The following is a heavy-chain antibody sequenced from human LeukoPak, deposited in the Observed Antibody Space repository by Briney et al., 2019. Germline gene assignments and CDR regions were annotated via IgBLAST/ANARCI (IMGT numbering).Heavy chain of an antibody. V-gene: IGHV5-51*01. J-gene: IGHJ4*02. D-gene: IGHD1-26*01. CDR2: IYPGDSDT. Sequence: GESLKISFQGSGYSFTSYWIGWVRPMPGKGLEWMGIIYPGDSDTRYSPSFQGQVTISADKSISTAYLQWSSLKASDTAMYYCARHGVDSGSYHLDYWGQGTLVTVSS. CDR3: ARHGVDSGSYHLDY. CDR1: GYSFTSYW.